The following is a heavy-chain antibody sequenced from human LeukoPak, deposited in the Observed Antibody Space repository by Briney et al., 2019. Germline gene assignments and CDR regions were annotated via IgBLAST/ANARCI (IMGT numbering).Heavy chain of an antibody. D-gene: IGHD3-22*01. CDR2: ISGSGGST. J-gene: IGHJ3*02. V-gene: IGHV3-23*01. CDR3: AKVRRYYYDSSTAFDI. CDR1: GFTFSSYA. Sequence: GGSLRLSCAASGFTFSSYAMSWVRQAPGKGLEWVSAISGSGGSTYYADSVKGRFTISRDNSKNTLYLQMNSLRAEDTAVYYCAKVRRYYYDSSTAFDIWGQGTMVTVSS.